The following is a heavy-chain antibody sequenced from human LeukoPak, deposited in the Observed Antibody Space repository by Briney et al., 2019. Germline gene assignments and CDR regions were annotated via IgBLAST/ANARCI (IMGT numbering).Heavy chain of an antibody. CDR3: ATYSGSYEMGSYYFDY. CDR2: IYYSGST. CDR1: GGSISSYY. Sequence: SETLSLTCTVSGGSISSYYWSWIRQPPGKGLEWIGYIYYSGSTNYNPSLKSRVTISVDTSKTQFYLKLSSVTAADTAVYYCATYSGSYEMGSYYFDYWGQGTLVTVSS. J-gene: IGHJ4*02. D-gene: IGHD1-26*01. V-gene: IGHV4-59*01.